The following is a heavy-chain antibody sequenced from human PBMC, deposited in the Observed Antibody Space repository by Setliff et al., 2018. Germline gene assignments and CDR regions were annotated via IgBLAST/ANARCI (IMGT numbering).Heavy chain of an antibody. CDR1: DGSLYSGNYY. V-gene: IGHV4-61*09. J-gene: IGHJ4*02. CDR3: ARGYYNGRGYYYLPCSFDS. D-gene: IGHD3-10*01. Sequence: SETLSLTCTVSDGSLYSGNYYWTWIRQPAGKALEWIGHIHGTEGTHYNPSLESRVTISRDKSQNQFSLMLRSVTAADTALYYCARGYYNGRGYYYLPCSFDSWGRGIVVTVSS. CDR2: IHGTEGT.